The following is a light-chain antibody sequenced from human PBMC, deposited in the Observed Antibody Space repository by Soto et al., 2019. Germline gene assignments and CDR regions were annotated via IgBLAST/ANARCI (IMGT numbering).Light chain of an antibody. CDR3: QSYGSSLSVV. J-gene: IGLJ2*01. CDR2: GNS. V-gene: IGLV1-40*01. CDR1: SSNIGAGYD. Sequence: QSVLTQPPSVSGAPGQRVTISCTGSSSNIGAGYDVHWYQQLPGTAPKLLIYGNSNRPSGVPDRFSGSKSGTSAFLSITGLQAEDEADYYCQSYGSSLSVVFGGGTKLTVL.